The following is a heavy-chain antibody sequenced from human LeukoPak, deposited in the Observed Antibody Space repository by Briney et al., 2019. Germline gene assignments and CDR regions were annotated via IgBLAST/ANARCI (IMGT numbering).Heavy chain of an antibody. CDR1: GYTFTSYY. D-gene: IGHD6-13*01. J-gene: IGHJ6*03. CDR2: INPSGGST. V-gene: IGHV1-46*01. Sequence: ASVKVSCKASGYTFTSYYMHWVRQAPGQGLEWMGIINPSGGSTSYAQKFQGRVTMTRDMSTSTAYMELRSLRSDDTAVYYCARVSSSSWSTTNYYYYMDVWGKGTTVTVSS. CDR3: ARVSSSSWSTTNYYYYMDV.